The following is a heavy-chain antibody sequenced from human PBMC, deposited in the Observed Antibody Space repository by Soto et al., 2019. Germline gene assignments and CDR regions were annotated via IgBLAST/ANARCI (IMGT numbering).Heavy chain of an antibody. Sequence: GGSLRLSCAASGFTFSSYGMHWVRQAPGKGLEWVAVIWYDGSNKYYADSVKGRFTISRDNSKNTLYLQMNSLRAEDTAVYYCAREKEQGLYYYMDVWGKGTTVTVSS. CDR2: IWYDGSNK. J-gene: IGHJ6*03. V-gene: IGHV3-33*01. CDR1: GFTFSSYG. D-gene: IGHD1-1*01. CDR3: AREKEQGLYYYMDV.